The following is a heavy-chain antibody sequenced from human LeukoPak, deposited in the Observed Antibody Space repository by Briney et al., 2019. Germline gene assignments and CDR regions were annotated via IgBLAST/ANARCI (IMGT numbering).Heavy chain of an antibody. CDR3: ARGLRWELLGGLDY. Sequence: GGSLRLSCAASGFTFSSYAMHWVRQAPGKGLEWVAVISYDGSNKYYADSVKGRFTISRDNSKNTLYLQMNSLRAEDTAVYYCARGLRWELLGGLDYWGQGTLVTVSS. D-gene: IGHD1-26*01. J-gene: IGHJ4*02. CDR2: ISYDGSNK. V-gene: IGHV3-30-3*01. CDR1: GFTFSSYA.